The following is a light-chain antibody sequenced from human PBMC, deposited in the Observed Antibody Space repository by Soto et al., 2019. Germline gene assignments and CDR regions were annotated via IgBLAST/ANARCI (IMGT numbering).Light chain of an antibody. CDR1: QSISTW. J-gene: IGKJ1*01. V-gene: IGKV1-5*01. CDR2: DAS. CDR3: QQYDSFPRT. Sequence: DIQMTQSPSTLSASVGDRVSITCRASQSISTWVAWYQQRPGKAPKFLIYDASRLESGVPSRCSGSGSGTEFTLTISSLQPDDFATYYCQQYDSFPRTFGQGTKVEI.